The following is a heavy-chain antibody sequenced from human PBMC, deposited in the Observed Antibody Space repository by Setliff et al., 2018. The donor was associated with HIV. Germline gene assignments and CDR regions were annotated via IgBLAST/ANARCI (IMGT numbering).Heavy chain of an antibody. D-gene: IGHD3-3*01. CDR2: IYYSGST. Sequence: SETLSLTCTVSGGSISSYYWSWIRQPPGKGLEWVGYIYYSGSTNYNPSLKSRVTISVDTSKNQFSLKLSSVIAADTAVYYCARIFGDQGYYYGMGVWGQGTTVTV. CDR3: ARIFGDQGYYYGMGV. CDR1: GGSISSYY. V-gene: IGHV4-59*01. J-gene: IGHJ6*02.